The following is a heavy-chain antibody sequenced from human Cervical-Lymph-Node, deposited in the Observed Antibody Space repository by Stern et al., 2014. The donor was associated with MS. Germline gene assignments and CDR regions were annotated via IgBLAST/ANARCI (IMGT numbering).Heavy chain of an antibody. CDR3: AQERHGGSFDS. V-gene: IGHV1-69*01. CDR1: GDTFRSNG. CDR2: IVPVIEKS. J-gene: IGHJ4*02. Sequence: VQLVESGAEVKKPGSSVKVSCKASGDTFRSNGLSWLRQAPGQGLEWIGGIVPVIEKSNYAQHFQGRVTITADETTSTAYRELRSLGSQDTAVYYCAQERHGGSFDSWGQGTLVTVSS. D-gene: IGHD4-23*01.